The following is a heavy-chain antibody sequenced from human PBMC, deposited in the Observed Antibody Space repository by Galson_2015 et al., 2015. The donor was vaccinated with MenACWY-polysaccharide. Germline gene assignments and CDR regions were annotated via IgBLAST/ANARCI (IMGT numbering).Heavy chain of an antibody. V-gene: IGHV3-11*01. CDR2: ISGSGDTI. CDR3: AGWRPYSGNDKHAFVI. CDR1: GFIFSDYY. J-gene: IGHJ3*02. D-gene: IGHD1-26*01. Sequence: SLRLSCAASGFIFSDYYMNWVRQAPGKGLEWISYISGSGDTIYYADSVKGRFTISRDNAKNSLYLQINSLRAEDTALYYCAGWRPYSGNDKHAFVIWGQGTMVIASS.